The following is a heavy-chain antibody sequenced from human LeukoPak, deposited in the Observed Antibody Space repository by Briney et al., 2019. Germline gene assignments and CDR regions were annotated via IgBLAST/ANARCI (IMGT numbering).Heavy chain of an antibody. CDR1: GGSFSGYY. V-gene: IGHV4-34*01. CDR3: ARVQRLYGPGSYAWGY. CDR2: INHSGST. D-gene: IGHD3-10*01. J-gene: IGHJ4*02. Sequence: SETLSLTCAVYGGSFSGYYWSWIRQPPGKGLEWIGEINHSGSTNYNPSLKSRVTISVDTSKKQFSLKLSSVTAADTAVYYCARVQRLYGPGSYAWGYWGQGTLVTVSS.